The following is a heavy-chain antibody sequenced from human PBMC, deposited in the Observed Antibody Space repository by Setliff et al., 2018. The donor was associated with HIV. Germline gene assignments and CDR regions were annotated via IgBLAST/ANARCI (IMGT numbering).Heavy chain of an antibody. J-gene: IGHJ6*03. V-gene: IGHV4-31*03. Sequence: SETLSLTCTVSGGSISSGGYYWSWIRQQPGKGLEWIGYIYYRGSTYYNPSLKSRVTISVDTSKNQFSLKLSSVTAADTAVYYCARGYPVSYYYYMDVWGKGTTVTVSS. CDR3: ARGYPVSYYYYMDV. CDR2: IYYRGST. CDR1: GGSISSGGYY. D-gene: IGHD3-16*02.